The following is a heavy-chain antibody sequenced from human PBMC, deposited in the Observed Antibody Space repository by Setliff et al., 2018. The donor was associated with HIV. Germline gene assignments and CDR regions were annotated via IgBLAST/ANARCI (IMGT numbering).Heavy chain of an antibody. CDR3: TRGPWSKVVTTDTFDI. CDR1: GYIFGNYG. CDR2: ISGHNGNT. Sequence: ASVKVSCEASGYIFGNYGINWVRQAPGQGLEWMGWISGHNGNTNSAQKVQGRVIMTTDTSTSTAYMELRSLRSDDAAVYYCTRGPWSKVVTTDTFDIWGQGTMVTVSS. V-gene: IGHV1-18*01. J-gene: IGHJ3*02. D-gene: IGHD1-26*01.